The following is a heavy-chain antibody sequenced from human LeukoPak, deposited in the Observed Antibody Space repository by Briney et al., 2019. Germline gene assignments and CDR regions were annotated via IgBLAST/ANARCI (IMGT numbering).Heavy chain of an antibody. D-gene: IGHD6-19*01. CDR1: GGSISSYY. V-gene: IGHV4-4*07. CDR3: ARGGSSGWYTYYYYGMDV. CDR2: IYTSGST. Sequence: PSETLSLTCTVSGGSISSYYWRWIRQPAGKGLEWIGRIYTSGSTNYNPSLKSRVTMSVDTSKNQFSLKLSSVTAADTAVYYCARGGSSGWYTYYYYGMDVWGQGTTVTVSS. J-gene: IGHJ6*02.